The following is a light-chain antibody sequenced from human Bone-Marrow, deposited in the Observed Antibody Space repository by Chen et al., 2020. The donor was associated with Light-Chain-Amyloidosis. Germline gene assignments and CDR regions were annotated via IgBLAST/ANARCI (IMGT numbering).Light chain of an antibody. J-gene: IGLJ2*01. CDR3: QSYDSSLSSSV. V-gene: IGLV1-40*01. CDR2: SNT. CDR1: TSNIGAGYD. Sequence: QSVLTQPPSVSGAPGQRVTISCTGSTSNIGAGYDVHWYQHLPGTAPKLLIYSNTNRPSGVPDRFSASKSGTSASLAITGLQAEDEADYYCQSYDSSLSSSVFGGGTKLTVL.